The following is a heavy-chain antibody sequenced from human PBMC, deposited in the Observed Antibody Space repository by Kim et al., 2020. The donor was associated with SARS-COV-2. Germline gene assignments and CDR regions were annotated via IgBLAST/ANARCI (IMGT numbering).Heavy chain of an antibody. J-gene: IGHJ4*02. CDR3: AKLPRREFIDY. D-gene: IGHD3-10*01. Sequence: TNYNPSLKSRVTISVDTSKNQFSLKLSSVTAADTAVYYCAKLPRREFIDYWGQGTLVTVSS. V-gene: IGHV4-34*01. CDR2: T.